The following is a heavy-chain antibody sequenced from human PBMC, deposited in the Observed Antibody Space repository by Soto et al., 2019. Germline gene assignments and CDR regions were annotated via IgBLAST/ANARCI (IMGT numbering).Heavy chain of an antibody. D-gene: IGHD3-16*01. CDR3: AMVDVYVTTSPQDV. CDR2: INTYNGNT. CDR1: GYTFTRYG. Sequence: QVQLVQSGAEVKNPGASVKVSCKASGYTFTRYGIGWARQAPGQGLEWMGWINTYNGNTNYAQNVQGRVTLTTDTSTSTAYMELRSLRPNDTAIYYCAMVDVYVTTSPQDVWGQGTTVIVSS. J-gene: IGHJ6*02. V-gene: IGHV1-18*01.